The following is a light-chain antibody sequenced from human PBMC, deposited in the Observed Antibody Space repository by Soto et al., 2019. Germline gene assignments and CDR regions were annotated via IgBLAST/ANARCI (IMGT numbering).Light chain of an antibody. V-gene: IGLV2-11*01. CDR3: CSYAGTYTLV. J-gene: IGLJ2*01. CDR2: DVT. Sequence: QSALTQPRSVSGSPGQSVTISCTGTSSDVGGYSYVSWYQQHPGKAPKLIIYDVTKRPSGVPDRFSGSRSGNTASLTISGLQAEDEADYSCCSYAGTYTLVFGGGTKVTVL. CDR1: SSDVGGYSY.